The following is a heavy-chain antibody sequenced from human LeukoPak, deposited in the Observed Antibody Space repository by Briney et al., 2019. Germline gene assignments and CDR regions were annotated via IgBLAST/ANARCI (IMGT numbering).Heavy chain of an antibody. V-gene: IGHV3-23*01. D-gene: IGHD1-20*01. CDR1: GFTFRNNP. CDR2: ISESGSGT. CDR3: AKGFGSSNWHEDD. Sequence: GGSLRLPCSASGFTFRNNPMNWVRQAAGKGLEWVSTISESGSGTYYADSVKGRFTISRDNSKDTLYLHMNSLRAEDTALYYCAKGFGSSNWHEDDWGQGTLVTVPS. J-gene: IGHJ4*02.